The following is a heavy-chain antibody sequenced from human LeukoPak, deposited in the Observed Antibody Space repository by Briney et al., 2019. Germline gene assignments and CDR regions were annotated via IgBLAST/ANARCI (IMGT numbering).Heavy chain of an antibody. CDR1: GFTFSSYG. Sequence: GGSLRLSCAASGFTFSSYGMHWVRQAPGKGLEWVTFIRYDGSNKYYADSVKGRFTISRDNSKNTLYLQMNSLRAEDTAVYYCARDIVGATLVGAFDIWGQGTMVTVSS. V-gene: IGHV3-30*02. J-gene: IGHJ3*02. D-gene: IGHD1-26*01. CDR2: IRYDGSNK. CDR3: ARDIVGATLVGAFDI.